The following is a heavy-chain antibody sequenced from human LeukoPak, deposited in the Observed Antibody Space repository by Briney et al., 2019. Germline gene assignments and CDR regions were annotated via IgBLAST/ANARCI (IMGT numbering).Heavy chain of an antibody. Sequence: GGSLRLSCAASGFTFSSYAMSWVRQAPGKGLEWVSAISGSGGSTYYADSVKGRFTISRDNSKNTLYLQMNSLRAEDTAVYYCAKGAILLLFTMVRGVILSNWFDPWGQGTLVTVSS. CDR1: GFTFSSYA. CDR2: ISGSGGST. V-gene: IGHV3-23*01. D-gene: IGHD3-10*01. CDR3: AKGAILLLFTMVRGVILSNWFDP. J-gene: IGHJ5*02.